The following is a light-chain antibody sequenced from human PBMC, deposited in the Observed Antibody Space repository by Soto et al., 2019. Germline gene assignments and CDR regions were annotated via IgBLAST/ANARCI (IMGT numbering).Light chain of an antibody. Sequence: VSTRSPYTLSFSPVERATLSCRAIQSVSSIYLAWYQQKPGQAPRLLIYGASSRATGIPDRFSGSGSGTDFTLPISRLEPEDFAVYYCKKSGSPPRTLGQGTKADI. J-gene: IGKJ1*01. V-gene: IGKV3-20*01. CDR2: GAS. CDR1: QSVSSIY. CDR3: KKSGSPPRT.